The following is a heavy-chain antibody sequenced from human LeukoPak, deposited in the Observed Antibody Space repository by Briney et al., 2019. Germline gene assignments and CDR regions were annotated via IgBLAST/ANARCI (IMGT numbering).Heavy chain of an antibody. CDR1: GYSFTSYW. V-gene: IGHV5-51*01. J-gene: IGHJ4*02. CDR3: ARPHDSSTSAFDY. D-gene: IGHD6-6*01. Sequence: GESLKISCKGSGYSFTSYWIGWVRQMPGKGLEWMGIIYPGDSDTRYSPSFQGQVTISADKFISTAYLQWSSLKASDTAMYYCARPHDSSTSAFDYWGQETLVTVSS. CDR2: IYPGDSDT.